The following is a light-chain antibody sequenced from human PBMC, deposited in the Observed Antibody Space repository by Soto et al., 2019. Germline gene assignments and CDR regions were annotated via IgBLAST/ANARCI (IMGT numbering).Light chain of an antibody. CDR2: DAS. CDR1: QGISSY. Sequence: DIQLTQSPSFLSASVGDRVTITCRASQGISSYLAWYQQKPGKAPKLLIYDASTLQSGVPSRFSGSGSGTEFTLTISSLQPEDFATYYCQQLNSYPPIFGGGTKVEIK. J-gene: IGKJ4*01. CDR3: QQLNSYPPI. V-gene: IGKV1-9*01.